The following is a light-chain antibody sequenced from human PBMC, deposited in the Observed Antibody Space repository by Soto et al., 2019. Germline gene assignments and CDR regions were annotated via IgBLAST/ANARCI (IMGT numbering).Light chain of an antibody. J-gene: IGLJ1*01. CDR2: EVS. V-gene: IGLV2-14*01. CDR1: SSDVGYYNY. CDR3: SSYTATSTLPI. Sequence: QSVLTQPASVSGSLGQSITISCTGTSSDVGYYNYVSWNQHHPGKAPQLMIYEVSYRPSGVSNRFSGSKSGNTASLTISGLQAEDEAEYYCSSYTATSTLPIFGTGAKVTVL.